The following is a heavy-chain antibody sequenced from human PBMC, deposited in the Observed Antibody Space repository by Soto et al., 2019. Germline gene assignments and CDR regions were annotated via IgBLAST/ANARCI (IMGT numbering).Heavy chain of an antibody. CDR3: ARGEVLPAASLDY. Sequence: NPSETLSLTCTVSGGSISSGGYYWSWIRQRPGKGLEWIGDIHYSGSTFYNPSLKSRVTISVDTCENQFSLKLSSMTAADTAVYYCARGEVLPAASLDYWGQGTLVTVSS. V-gene: IGHV4-31*03. CDR2: IHYSGST. CDR1: GGSISSGGYY. D-gene: IGHD2-2*01. J-gene: IGHJ4*02.